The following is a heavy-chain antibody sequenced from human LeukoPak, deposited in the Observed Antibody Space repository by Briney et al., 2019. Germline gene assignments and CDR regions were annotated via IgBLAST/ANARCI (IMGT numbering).Heavy chain of an antibody. D-gene: IGHD3-16*01. CDR3: ARAIRPMGMITNFDF. CDR1: GFTFSNYG. CDR2: ISESGDRT. J-gene: IGHJ4*02. Sequence: PGGSLRLSCVASGFTFSNYGMSWVRQAPGKGLEWVSVISESGDRTYYAAVVKGRFTVSRDIAQNMVSLQMSRLRIDDAGLYFCARAIRPMGMITNFDFWGRGTLVTVSS. V-gene: IGHV3-23*01.